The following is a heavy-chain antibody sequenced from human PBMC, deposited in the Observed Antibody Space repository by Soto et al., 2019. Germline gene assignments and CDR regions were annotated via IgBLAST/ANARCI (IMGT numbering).Heavy chain of an antibody. CDR2: IWYDGSNK. V-gene: IGHV3-33*01. J-gene: IGHJ6*02. CDR1: GFTFSSYG. D-gene: IGHD3-16*02. Sequence: QVQLVESGGGVVQPGRSLRLSCAASGFTFSSYGMHWVRQAPGKGLEWVAVIWYDGSNKYYADSVKGRFTISRDNSKNTLYRQMNSLRDEDTAGYYCARGSNDYVWGSYRLDRSGMDVWGQGTTVTVSS. CDR3: ARGSNDYVWGSYRLDRSGMDV.